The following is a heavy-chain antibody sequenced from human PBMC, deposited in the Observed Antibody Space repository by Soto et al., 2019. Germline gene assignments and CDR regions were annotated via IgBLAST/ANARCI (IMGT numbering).Heavy chain of an antibody. CDR2: ISSNGGST. CDR1: GFTFSSYA. D-gene: IGHD5-12*01. J-gene: IGHJ4*02. V-gene: IGHV3-64D*06. CDR3: VISRGSGGYHSGYYFDY. Sequence: LRLSCSASGFTFSSYAIHWVRQAPGKGLEYVSTISSNGGSTYYADSVKGRFTISRDNSKNTLYLQMSSLRAEDTAVYYCVISRGSGGYHSGYYFDYWGQGTLVTVSS.